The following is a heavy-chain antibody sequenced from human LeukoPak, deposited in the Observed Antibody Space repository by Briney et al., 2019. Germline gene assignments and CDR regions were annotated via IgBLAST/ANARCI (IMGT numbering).Heavy chain of an antibody. V-gene: IGHV1-2*02. CDR1: GYTFTGYY. D-gene: IGHD3-22*01. Sequence: GASVKVSCKASGYTFTGYYMHWVRQAPGQGLEWMGWINPNSGGTNYAQKFQGRVTMTRDTSISTAYMELSRLRSDDTAVYYCARASYDISDYECFQHWGQGTLVTVSS. CDR3: ARASYDISDYECFQH. J-gene: IGHJ1*01. CDR2: INPNSGGT.